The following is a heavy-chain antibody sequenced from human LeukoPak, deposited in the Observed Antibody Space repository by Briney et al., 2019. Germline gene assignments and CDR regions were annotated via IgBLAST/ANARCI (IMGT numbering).Heavy chain of an antibody. V-gene: IGHV3-23*01. Sequence: PGGSLRLSCAASGFTFNTYAIYWVRQAPGQGLEWVSGICGSGGCTYYAHSVQGRFTISRDNSKNTVYLQMNCLTADDTAIYYCAKTTVGYSSGRYPGWPADCWGQGTLVTVSS. CDR1: GFTFNTYA. CDR3: AKTTVGYSSGRYPGWPADC. CDR2: ICGSGGCT. J-gene: IGHJ4*02. D-gene: IGHD6-19*01.